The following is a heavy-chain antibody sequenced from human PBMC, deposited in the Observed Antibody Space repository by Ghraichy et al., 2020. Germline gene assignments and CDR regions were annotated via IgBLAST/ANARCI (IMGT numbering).Heavy chain of an antibody. CDR2: IDWDDDK. Sequence: SGPTLVKPTQTLTLTCTFSGFSLSTSGMCVSWIRQPPGKALEWLARIDWDDDKYYSTSLKTRLTISKDTSKNQVVLTMTNMDPVDTATYYCARIRRDVDYYDSSGYYFDYWGQGTLVTVSS. V-gene: IGHV2-70*11. D-gene: IGHD3-22*01. J-gene: IGHJ4*02. CDR1: GFSLSTSGMC. CDR3: ARIRRDVDYYDSSGYYFDY.